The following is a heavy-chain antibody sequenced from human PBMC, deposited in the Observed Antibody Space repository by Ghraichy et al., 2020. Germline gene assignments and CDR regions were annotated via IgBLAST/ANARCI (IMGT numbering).Heavy chain of an antibody. CDR1: GGSISSYY. CDR3: AREGRAYCGGDCYSGYYYYGMDV. Sequence: SETLSLTCTVSGGSISSYYWSWIRQPPGKGLEWIGYIYYSGSTNYNPSLKSRVTISVDTSKNQFSLKLSSVTAADTAVYYCAREGRAYCGGDCYSGYYYYGMDVWGQGTTVTVSS. J-gene: IGHJ6*02. V-gene: IGHV4-59*01. D-gene: IGHD2-21*02. CDR2: IYYSGST.